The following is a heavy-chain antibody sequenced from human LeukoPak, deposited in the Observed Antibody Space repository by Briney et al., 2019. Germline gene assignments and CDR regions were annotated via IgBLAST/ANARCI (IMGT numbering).Heavy chain of an antibody. CDR2: TYYRSKWYN. V-gene: IGHV6-1*01. CDR3: ARDGLGLNSSWYSGWHV. CDR1: GDSVSSNSAA. Sequence: SQTLSLTCAISGDSVSSNSAAWDWIRQSPSRGLEWLGRTYYRSKWYNDYAVSVKSRITINPDTSKNQFSLQRNSVAPEDTAVYYCARDGLGLNSSWYSGWHVWGQGALVTVSS. J-gene: IGHJ1*01. D-gene: IGHD6-13*01.